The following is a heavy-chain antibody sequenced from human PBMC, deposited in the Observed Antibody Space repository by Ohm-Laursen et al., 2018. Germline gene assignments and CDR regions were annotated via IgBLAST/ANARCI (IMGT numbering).Heavy chain of an antibody. V-gene: IGHV4-28*01. CDR1: GLSISNSNW. Sequence: GTLSLTCDVSGLSISNSNWWGWIRQPPGKGLEWVGYLYYSGTTYYNPSLKSRVTMSVDTSKSQFSLKVNSVTAADTAVYYCARSFDTYYFDLWGQGTLVTVSS. J-gene: IGHJ4*02. CDR2: LYYSGTT. CDR3: ARSFDTYYFDL.